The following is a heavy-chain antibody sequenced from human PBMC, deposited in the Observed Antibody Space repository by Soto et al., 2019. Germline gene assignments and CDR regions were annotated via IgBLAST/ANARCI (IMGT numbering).Heavy chain of an antibody. D-gene: IGHD1-26*01. CDR3: ARDYSAGAGENWFDP. Sequence: ALLVESGGGVVQPGTSLRLSCAASGFTFSDYGMHWVRQAPGKGLEWVALTWYDESIKVYADSVKGRFTISRDNSKNTLYLQMNNLRPEDTAVYYCARDYSAGAGENWFDPWGQGTLVTVSS. J-gene: IGHJ5*02. V-gene: IGHV3-33*01. CDR1: GFTFSDYG. CDR2: TWYDESIK.